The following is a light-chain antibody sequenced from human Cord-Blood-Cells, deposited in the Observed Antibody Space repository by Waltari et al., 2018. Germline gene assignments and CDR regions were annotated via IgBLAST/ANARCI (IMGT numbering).Light chain of an antibody. Sequence: DIQMTKSPSSLAASVGDRVTITCRARQSMSSYLNWYQQKPGKAPKLLIYAASSMQSGVPSRFSGSGSGTDFTLTISSLQPEDFATYYCQQSYSTPLTFGGGTKVEIK. V-gene: IGKV1-39*01. J-gene: IGKJ4*01. CDR3: QQSYSTPLT. CDR1: QSMSSY. CDR2: AAS.